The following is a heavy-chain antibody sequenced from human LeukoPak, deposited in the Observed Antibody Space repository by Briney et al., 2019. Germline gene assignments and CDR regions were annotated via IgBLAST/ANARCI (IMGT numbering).Heavy chain of an antibody. Sequence: SETLSLTCAVYGGSFSGYYWSWIRQPPGKGLEWIGEINHSGSTTYNPSLKSRVTISIDTSKNQVSLKVSSVTAADTAVYYCARGPGWTTVTRPFDSWGQGTLVTASS. CDR3: ARGPGWTTVTRPFDS. CDR2: INHSGST. D-gene: IGHD4-17*01. J-gene: IGHJ4*02. V-gene: IGHV4-34*01. CDR1: GGSFSGYY.